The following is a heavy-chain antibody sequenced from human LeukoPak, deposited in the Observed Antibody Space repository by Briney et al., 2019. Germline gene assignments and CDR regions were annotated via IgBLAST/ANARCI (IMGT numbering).Heavy chain of an antibody. J-gene: IGHJ6*02. D-gene: IGHD4-17*01. Sequence: PSETLSLTCTVSGGSISSYYWSWIRQPPGEGLEWIGYIYYGGSTNYNPSLKSRVTISVDTSKNQFSLKLSSVTAADTAVYYCARHGDYGNYYYYGMDVWGQGTTVTVSS. CDR1: GGSISSYY. CDR3: ARHGDYGNYYYYGMDV. V-gene: IGHV4-59*08. CDR2: IYYGGST.